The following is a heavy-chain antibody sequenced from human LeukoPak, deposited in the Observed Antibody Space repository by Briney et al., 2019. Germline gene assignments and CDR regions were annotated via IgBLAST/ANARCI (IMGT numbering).Heavy chain of an antibody. V-gene: IGHV1-46*01. D-gene: IGHD2-15*01. J-gene: IGHJ4*02. CDR3: ARDNPPFCNGGTCYSY. CDR2: INPSGGST. Sequence: GASVKVSCKASGYTFTSYYMHWVRQAPGQGLEWMGIINPSGGSTSYAQKFQGRVTIVADESTSTAYMELSSLRSEDTAVYYCARDNPPFCNGGTCYSYWGQGTLVTVSS. CDR1: GYTFTSYY.